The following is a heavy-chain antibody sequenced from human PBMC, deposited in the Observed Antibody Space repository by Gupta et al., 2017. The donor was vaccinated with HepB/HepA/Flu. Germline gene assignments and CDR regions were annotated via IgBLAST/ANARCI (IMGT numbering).Heavy chain of an antibody. J-gene: IGHJ5*02. CDR3: ARMYCSTSCSQGGGFDP. CDR2: ILHSGNT. D-gene: IGHD2-2*01. Sequence: QVQLQESGPGLVKPSDTLSLTCAVSGYSIRSTPLLAWIRHPPGKGLEWIGYILHSGNTYYNASLTSRVTMSVDTSKNQFSLKLTSVTAVDTAVYYCARMYCSTSCSQGGGFDPWGQGTLVTVSS. CDR1: GYSIRSTPL. V-gene: IGHV4-28*01.